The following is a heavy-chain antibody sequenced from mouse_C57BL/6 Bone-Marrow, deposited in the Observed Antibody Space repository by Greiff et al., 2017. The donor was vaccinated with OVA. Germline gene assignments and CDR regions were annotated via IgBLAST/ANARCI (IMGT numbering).Heavy chain of an antibody. V-gene: IGHV1-80*01. D-gene: IGHD1-1*01. CDR2: IYPGDGDT. CDR1: GYAFSSYW. Sequence: QVQLKESGAELVKPGASVKISCKASGYAFSSYWMNWVKQRPGKGLEWIGQIYPGDGDTNYNGKFKGKATLTADKSSSTAYMQLSSLTSEDSAVYFCARPYYYGSSSYAMDYWGQGTSVTVSS. CDR3: ARPYYYGSSSYAMDY. J-gene: IGHJ4*01.